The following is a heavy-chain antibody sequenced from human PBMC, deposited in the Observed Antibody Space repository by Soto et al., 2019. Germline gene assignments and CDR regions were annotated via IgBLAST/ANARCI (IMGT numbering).Heavy chain of an antibody. Sequence: GESLKISCKGSGYIFANDWIAWVRQMPGKGLEWMGIIFPGDSDTRYSPSFQGQVTISADKSINTAYLQWSSLKASDTAVYYCARRVAAHPYFDFWGQGAMVTVSS. D-gene: IGHD6-6*01. V-gene: IGHV5-51*01. CDR3: ARRVAAHPYFDF. CDR2: IFPGDSDT. CDR1: GYIFANDW. J-gene: IGHJ4*02.